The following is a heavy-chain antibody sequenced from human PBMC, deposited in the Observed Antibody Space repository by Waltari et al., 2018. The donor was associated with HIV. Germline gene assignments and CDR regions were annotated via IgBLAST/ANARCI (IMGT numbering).Heavy chain of an antibody. Sequence: QVQLVQSGAEVRKPGASVKVSCKASGYRFSNYYINWVRQAPGRGLEWLGWTNPNNTKTNYAEKFQDWITLTCDTSIATAYLELTDLKSDDTAIYYCARGGMVKRLNGNYFPNSIDFWGQGTLITASS. CDR3: ARGGMVKRLNGNYFPNSIDF. D-gene: IGHD5-18*01. J-gene: IGHJ4*02. V-gene: IGHV1-2*04. CDR2: TNPNNTKT. CDR1: GYRFSNYY.